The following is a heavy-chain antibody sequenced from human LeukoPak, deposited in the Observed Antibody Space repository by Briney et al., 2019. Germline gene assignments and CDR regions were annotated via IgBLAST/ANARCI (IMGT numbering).Heavy chain of an antibody. Sequence: SETLSLTCTVSGGPISSSSYYWGWIRQPPGKGLEWIGSIYYSGSTYYNPSLKSRVTISVDTSKNQFSLRLSSVTAADTAVYYCARDGIAAAGTVTRGGWFDPWGQGTLVTVSS. V-gene: IGHV4-39*02. D-gene: IGHD6-13*01. CDR3: ARDGIAAAGTVTRGGWFDP. J-gene: IGHJ5*02. CDR1: GGPISSSSYY. CDR2: IYYSGST.